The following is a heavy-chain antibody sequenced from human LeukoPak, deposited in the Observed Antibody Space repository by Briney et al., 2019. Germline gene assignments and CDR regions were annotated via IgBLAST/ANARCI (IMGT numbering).Heavy chain of an antibody. D-gene: IGHD3-22*01. CDR1: GFTFSSYA. CDR2: ISGSGTST. V-gene: IGHV3-23*01. CDR3: AKDRSIFYYDSSGYYQDAFDI. J-gene: IGHJ3*02. Sequence: GGSLRLSCAASGFTFSSYAMSWVRQAPGKGLECVSAISGSGTSTYYADSVKGRFTISRDNSKNTLYLQMNSLRAEDTAVYYCAKDRSIFYYDSSGYYQDAFDIWGQGTMVTVSS.